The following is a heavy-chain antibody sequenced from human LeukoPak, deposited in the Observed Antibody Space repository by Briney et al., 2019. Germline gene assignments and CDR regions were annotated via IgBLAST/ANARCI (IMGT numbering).Heavy chain of an antibody. J-gene: IGHJ4*02. D-gene: IGHD4-11*01. V-gene: IGHV3-7*01. Sequence: GGSLRLSCAASGFTFSSYWMSWVRQAPGKGLEWVANIKQDGSEKYYVDSVKGRFTISRDNAKNSLYLQMNSLRAEDTAVYYCARVVTTVTTYYFDCWGQGTLVTVSS. CDR1: GFTFSSYW. CDR2: IKQDGSEK. CDR3: ARVVTTVTTYYFDC.